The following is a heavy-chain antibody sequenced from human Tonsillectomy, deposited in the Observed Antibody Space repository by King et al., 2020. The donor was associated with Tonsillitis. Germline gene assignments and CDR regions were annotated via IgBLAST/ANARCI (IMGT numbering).Heavy chain of an antibody. CDR2: ISFDGNNK. D-gene: IGHD3-22*01. CDR3: ARLYYYDSSGYQNDASDI. V-gene: IGHV3-30*01. Sequence: VQLVESGGGVVQPGRSLRLSCAASGFTFSTYAMLWVRQAPGKGLEWVAVISFDGNNKYYSDSVKGRFTISRDNSKNTLYLQMNSLRAEDTAVYYCARLYYYDSSGYQNDASDIWGQGTMVTVSS. CDR1: GFTFSTYA. J-gene: IGHJ3*02.